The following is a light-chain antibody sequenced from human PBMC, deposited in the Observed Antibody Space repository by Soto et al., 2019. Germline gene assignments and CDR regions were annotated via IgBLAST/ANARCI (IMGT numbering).Light chain of an antibody. CDR3: QHRANWPWT. J-gene: IGKJ1*01. CDR2: GAS. CDR1: QSVSNNY. Sequence: EIVMTQSPATLSVSPGERATLSCRASQSVSNNYLAWYQQKPGQAPRLLIYGASNRATGIPDRFSGSGSGTDFTLTISSLEPEDFALYFCQHRANWPWTFGQGTKVDIK. V-gene: IGKV3D-20*02.